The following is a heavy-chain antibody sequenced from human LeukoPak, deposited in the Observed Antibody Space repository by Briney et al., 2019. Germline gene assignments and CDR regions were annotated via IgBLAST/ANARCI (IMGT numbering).Heavy chain of an antibody. CDR1: GFTFNNYA. D-gene: IGHD3-3*01. CDR3: AKEGVWSGYYPGVVGHFDY. Sequence: GGSLRLPCAASGFTFNNYAMSWVRQAPGKGLEWVSTISGSGGSTYYADYVKGRFTISRDNSKNTLYLQMNSLRAEDTAVYYCAKEGVWSGYYPGVVGHFDYWGQGTLVTVSS. V-gene: IGHV3-23*01. J-gene: IGHJ4*02. CDR2: ISGSGGST.